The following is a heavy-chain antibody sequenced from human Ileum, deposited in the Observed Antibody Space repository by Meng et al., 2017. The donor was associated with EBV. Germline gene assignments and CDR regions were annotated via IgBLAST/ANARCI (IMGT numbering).Heavy chain of an antibody. Sequence: QLQLQGSGPGLVKPSGTLALTCAVSGGSISSSNWWSWVRQPPGKGLEWIGEIYHSGSTNYNPSLKSRVTMSVDKSKNQFSLYLSSVTAADTAVYYCARVGQWLPIDYWGQGTLVTVSS. CDR1: GGSISSSNW. D-gene: IGHD6-19*01. J-gene: IGHJ4*02. V-gene: IGHV4-4*02. CDR2: IYHSGST. CDR3: ARVGQWLPIDY.